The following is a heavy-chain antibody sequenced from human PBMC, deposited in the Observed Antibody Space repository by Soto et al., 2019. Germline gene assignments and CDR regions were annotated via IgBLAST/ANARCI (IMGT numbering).Heavy chain of an antibody. CDR2: ISAYNGNT. J-gene: IGHJ3*02. Sequence: ASVKVSCKASGYTFTSYGISWVRQAPGQGLEWMGWISAYNGNTNYAQKLQGRVTMTTDTSTSTAYMELRSLRSDDTAVYYCACTNGVFHRNDAFDIWGQGTMGTVSS. CDR1: GYTFTSYG. D-gene: IGHD2-8*01. CDR3: ACTNGVFHRNDAFDI. V-gene: IGHV1-18*04.